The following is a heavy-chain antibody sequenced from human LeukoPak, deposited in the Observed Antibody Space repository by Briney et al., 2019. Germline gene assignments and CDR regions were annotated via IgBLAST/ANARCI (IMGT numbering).Heavy chain of an antibody. V-gene: IGHV3-53*01. Sequence: PGGSLRLSCAASGFTVSNNYTNWVRQAPGKGLEWVSVIYGGGNTFYADSVKGRFTIFRDNAKNTLLLQMNSLRAEDTAVYYCTRGNVLTGKYMVHWGQGTLVTVSS. CDR3: TRGNVLTGKYMVH. J-gene: IGHJ1*01. CDR2: IYGGGNT. D-gene: IGHD3-9*01. CDR1: GFTVSNNY.